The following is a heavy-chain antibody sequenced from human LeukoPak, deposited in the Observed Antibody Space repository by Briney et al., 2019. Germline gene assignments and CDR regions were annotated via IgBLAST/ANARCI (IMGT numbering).Heavy chain of an antibody. Sequence: ASVKVSCKASGYTFTSYDINWVRQATGQGLEWMGWMNPNSGNTGYAQKFQGRVTMTRNTSISTAYMELSSLRSDDTAVYYCARDLGLSSSWLARYNDAFDIWGQGTMVTVSS. CDR1: GYTFTSYD. CDR2: MNPNSGNT. D-gene: IGHD6-13*01. J-gene: IGHJ3*02. CDR3: ARDLGLSSSWLARYNDAFDI. V-gene: IGHV1-8*01.